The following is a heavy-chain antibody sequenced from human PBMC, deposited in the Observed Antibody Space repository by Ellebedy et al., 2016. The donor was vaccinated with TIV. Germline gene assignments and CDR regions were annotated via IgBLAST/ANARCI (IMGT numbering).Heavy chain of an antibody. CDR1: GGSISSGDYY. J-gene: IGHJ4*02. CDR3: AGRPYPSKKAPRPFY. V-gene: IGHV4-30-4*02. Sequence: MPSETLSLTCTVSGGSISSGDYYWSWIRQAPGKGLEWIGYIYYSGSTYHNPSLQSRVTISVDTSKNQFSLKLSFVTAADTAVYYSAGRPYPSKKAPRPFYWGQGTLVTVSS. CDR2: IYYSGST. D-gene: IGHD3-16*01.